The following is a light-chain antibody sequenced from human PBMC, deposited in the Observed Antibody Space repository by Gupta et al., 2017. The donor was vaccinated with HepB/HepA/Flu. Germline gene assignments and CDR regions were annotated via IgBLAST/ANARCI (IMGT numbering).Light chain of an antibody. CDR3: QVWDNSSDHVV. V-gene: IGLV3-21*03. CDR1: NIGSKS. CDR2: GDS. J-gene: IGLJ2*01. Sequence: SYVLTQPPSVSVAPVKTARITCGGNNIGSKSVHWYQQKPGQAPVLVVYGDSDRPSGIPERFSGSNSGNTATLTISRVEAGDEADYYCQVWDNSSDHVVFGGGTKLTVL.